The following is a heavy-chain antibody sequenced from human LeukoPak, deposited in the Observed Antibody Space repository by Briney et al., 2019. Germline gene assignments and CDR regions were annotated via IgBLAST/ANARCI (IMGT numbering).Heavy chain of an antibody. V-gene: IGHV3-53*04. Sequence: PGGSLRLSCAASGFTVSSNYMSWVRQAPGKGLEWVSVIYSGGSTYYADSVKGRFTISRHNSKNTLYLQMNSLRAEDTAVYYCASNHYDFWSGYTHWGQGTLVTVSS. D-gene: IGHD3-3*01. CDR2: IYSGGST. CDR3: ASNHYDFWSGYTH. CDR1: GFTVSSNY. J-gene: IGHJ4*02.